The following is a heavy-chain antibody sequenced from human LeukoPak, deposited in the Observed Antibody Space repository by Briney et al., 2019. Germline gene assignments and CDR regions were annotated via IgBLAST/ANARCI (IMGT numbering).Heavy chain of an antibody. CDR2: IRYDRSNK. V-gene: IGHV3-30*02. CDR1: GFTLSSYG. J-gene: IGHJ4*02. CDR3: AKDLGTTTCYGFDY. D-gene: IGHD2-2*01. Sequence: GGSLRLSCAASGFTLSSYGMHWVRQAPGKGLEGMAFIRYDRSNKYCADSVKGRFTISRDNSKNTLYLQMDSLRAEDTAVYYCAKDLGTTTCYGFDYWGQGTLVTVSS.